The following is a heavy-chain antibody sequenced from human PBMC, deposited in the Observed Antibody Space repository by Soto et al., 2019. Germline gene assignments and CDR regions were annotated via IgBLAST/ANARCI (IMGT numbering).Heavy chain of an antibody. Sequence: PSETLSLTCTVSGDSMVDYYWSWVRLPPGKGLEWIGYIYYSGSTNYNPSLESRVTISIDTSKNQFSLNLSSVTAADTAVYYCARGGVLRFLGLDYWGQGTLVTVAS. CDR1: GDSMVDYY. CDR3: ARGGVLRFLGLDY. J-gene: IGHJ4*02. CDR2: IYYSGST. V-gene: IGHV4-59*12. D-gene: IGHD3-3*01.